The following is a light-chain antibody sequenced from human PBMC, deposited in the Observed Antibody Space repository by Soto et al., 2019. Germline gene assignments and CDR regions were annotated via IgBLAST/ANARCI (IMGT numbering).Light chain of an antibody. J-gene: IGKJ5*01. CDR1: QDISVY. V-gene: IGKV1-27*01. Sequence: DIQMTQSPSSLSASVGDRVTITCRASQDISVYLAWYQQKPGKVPKLLIYSASTLQSGVPSRFSGSGSGTDVTLTISSLPPEDVATYYCQKFNTAPLTFGQGTRLEIK. CDR3: QKFNTAPLT. CDR2: SAS.